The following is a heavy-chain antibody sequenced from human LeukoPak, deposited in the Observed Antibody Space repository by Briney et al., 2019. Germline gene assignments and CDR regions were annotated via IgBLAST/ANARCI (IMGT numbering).Heavy chain of an antibody. D-gene: IGHD1-14*01. CDR2: IYYSGST. Sequence: SETLSLTCTVSGGSISSGDYYWSWIRQPPGKGLEWIGYIYYSGSTYYNPSLKSRVTISVDTSKNQFSLKLSSVTAADTAVYYCARGRRYSPANWFDPWGQGTLVTVSS. V-gene: IGHV4-30-4*01. CDR1: GGSISSGDYY. CDR3: ARGRRYSPANWFDP. J-gene: IGHJ5*02.